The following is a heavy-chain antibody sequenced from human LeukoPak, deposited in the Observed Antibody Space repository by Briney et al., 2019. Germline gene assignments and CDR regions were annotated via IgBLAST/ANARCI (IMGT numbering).Heavy chain of an antibody. Sequence: PGGSLRLSCAASGFTFSTYAMSWVRQAPGKGLEWVSAISGIGDRTYYADSVKGRFTISRDNSKNTLSLQMNSLRAEDTAVYYCAKESHYGSPRQYYFDYWGQGTLVTVSS. CDR3: AKESHYGSPRQYYFDY. CDR1: GFTFSTYA. CDR2: ISGIGDRT. V-gene: IGHV3-23*01. J-gene: IGHJ4*02. D-gene: IGHD3-10*01.